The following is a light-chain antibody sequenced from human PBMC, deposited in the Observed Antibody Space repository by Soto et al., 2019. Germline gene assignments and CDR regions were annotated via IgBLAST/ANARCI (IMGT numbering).Light chain of an antibody. CDR3: QHYNSYSEA. V-gene: IGKV3D-15*01. CDR2: DTS. J-gene: IGKJ1*01. CDR1: QSVSSY. Sequence: EIVLTQSPGTLSLSPGDTATLSCGASQSVSSYLAWYQQKPGQAPRLLIYDTSIRATGIPARFSGSGSGTEFTLTISSLQPDDFATYYCQHYNSYSEAFGQGTKVDIK.